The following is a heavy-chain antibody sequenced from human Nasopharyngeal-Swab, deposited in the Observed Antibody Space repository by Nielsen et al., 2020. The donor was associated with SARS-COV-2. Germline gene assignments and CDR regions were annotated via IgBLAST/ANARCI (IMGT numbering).Heavy chain of an antibody. Sequence: ASVQVSCKASGYTFTSCGISGVGQAPGQGLEWMGWISAYNGNTNYAQKLQGRVTMTTDTSTSTAYMDLRSLRSDDTAVYYCARDPRGPDYWGQGTLVTVSS. J-gene: IGHJ4*02. CDR3: ARDPRGPDY. CDR1: GYTFTSCG. D-gene: IGHD6-25*01. CDR2: ISAYNGNT. V-gene: IGHV1-18*01.